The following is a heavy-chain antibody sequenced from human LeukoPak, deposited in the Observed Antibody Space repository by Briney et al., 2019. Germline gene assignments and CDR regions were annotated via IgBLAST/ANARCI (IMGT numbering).Heavy chain of an antibody. CDR3: AREWRSGYYMDDAFDI. CDR2: IYSGGST. Sequence: PGGSLRLSCAVSGFTVSSNYMSWVRQAPGKGLEWVSVIYSGGSTYYADSVKGRFTISRDNSKNTLYLQMNSLRAEDTAVYYCAREWRSGYYMDDAFDIWGQGTMVTVSS. V-gene: IGHV3-66*02. CDR1: GFTVSSNY. D-gene: IGHD3-3*01. J-gene: IGHJ3*02.